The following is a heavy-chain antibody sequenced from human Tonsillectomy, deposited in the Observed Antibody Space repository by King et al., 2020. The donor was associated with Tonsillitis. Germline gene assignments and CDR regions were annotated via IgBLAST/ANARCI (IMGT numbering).Heavy chain of an antibody. V-gene: IGHV3-48*02. J-gene: IGHJ6*02. CDR1: GFTFSSYS. CDR2: ISSSSSTI. Sequence: VQLVESGGGLVQPGGSLRLSCAASGFTFSSYSMNWVRQAPRKGLEWVSYISSSSSTIYYADSVKGRFTIARDNAKNSLYLQMNSLRDEDTALYYCARDTGYSYGYYYYYGMDVWGQGTTVTVSS. D-gene: IGHD5-18*01. CDR3: ARDTGYSYGYYYYYGMDV.